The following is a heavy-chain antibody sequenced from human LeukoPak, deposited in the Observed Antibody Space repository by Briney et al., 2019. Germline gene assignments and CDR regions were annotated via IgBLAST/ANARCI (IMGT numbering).Heavy chain of an antibody. J-gene: IGHJ6*03. Sequence: GGSLRLSCAGSGFTFGAYEMHWVRQAPGKGLEWLSHISSGGTTIYYADSVKGRFTVSRDNVENSLFLQMNSLRVDDTAVYYCVRDFEVPAAAPDYYYFYYMDVWGTGTTVTVSS. CDR2: ISSGGTTI. V-gene: IGHV3-48*03. CDR3: VRDFEVPAAAPDYYYFYYMDV. D-gene: IGHD2-2*01. CDR1: GFTFGAYE.